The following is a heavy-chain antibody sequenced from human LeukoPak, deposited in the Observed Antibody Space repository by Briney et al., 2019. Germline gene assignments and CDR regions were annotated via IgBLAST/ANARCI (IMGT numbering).Heavy chain of an antibody. V-gene: IGHV1-2*02. CDR2: INPDNGAT. J-gene: IGHJ5*02. CDR1: GYTFSSYD. Sequence: ASVKVSCKASGYTFSSYDIHWVRQATGQGLEWMGWINPDNGATHYAQKFQDRVTMTRDTSITTAYLELSRLRSDDTAVYYCARGLIVLTVCTTGARMNWFDPWGQGTLVTVSS. CDR3: ARGLIVLTVCTTGARMNWFDP. D-gene: IGHD2-8*01.